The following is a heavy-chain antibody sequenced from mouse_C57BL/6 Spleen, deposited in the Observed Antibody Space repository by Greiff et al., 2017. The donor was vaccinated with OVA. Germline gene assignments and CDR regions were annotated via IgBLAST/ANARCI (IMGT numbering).Heavy chain of an antibody. CDR1: GYAFTNYL. CDR2: INPGSGGT. Sequence: QVQLKQSGAELVRPGTSVKVSCKASGYAFTNYLIEWVKQRPGQGLEWIGVINPGSGGTNYNEKFKGKATLTADKSSSTAYMQLSSLTSEDSAVYFCARGYYYAMDYWGQGTSVTVSS. J-gene: IGHJ4*01. CDR3: ARGYYYAMDY. V-gene: IGHV1-54*01.